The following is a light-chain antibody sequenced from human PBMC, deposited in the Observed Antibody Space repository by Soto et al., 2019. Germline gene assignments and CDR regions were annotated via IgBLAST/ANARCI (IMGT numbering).Light chain of an antibody. CDR1: SSDVGGYNY. CDR3: LSYTSSSTWV. V-gene: IGLV2-14*01. Sequence: QSVLTQPASVSGSPGQSITISCTGTSSDVGGYNYVSWYQQHPGKAPKLMIYEVSNRPSGVSDRFSGSRSGNTASLTISGLQAEDESDYYCLSYTSSSTWVFGGGTQLPVL. J-gene: IGLJ3*02. CDR2: EVS.